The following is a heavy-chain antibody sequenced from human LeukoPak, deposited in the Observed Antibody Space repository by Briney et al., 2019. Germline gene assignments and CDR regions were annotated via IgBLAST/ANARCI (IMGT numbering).Heavy chain of an antibody. CDR1: GYTFTCYP. J-gene: IGHJ4*02. D-gene: IGHD1-20*01. CDR2: INPNSGDT. CDR3: ARLAITGTMEPALDY. V-gene: IGHV1-2*02. Sequence: ASVKVSCKASGYTFTCYPLHWVRQAPAQGLEWMGWINPNSGDTKYAQKFQGRVTMTRDTAISTAYMEVSRLRSDDTAVYYCARLAITGTMEPALDYWGQGILVTVSS.